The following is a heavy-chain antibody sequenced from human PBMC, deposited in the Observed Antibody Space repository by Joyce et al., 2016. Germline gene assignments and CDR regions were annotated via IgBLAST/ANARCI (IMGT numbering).Heavy chain of an antibody. Sequence: QVQLVESGGGVVQPGRSLRLSCAASGFTLRSYGMHWVRQAPGKGLDWVEFISADGSNKYYADSVKGRFSISRDSPKNTLYLQMSSLRPEDTAVYYCAKNHVAGTGDYWGQGTLVTVSS. CDR1: GFTLRSYG. D-gene: IGHD6-19*01. CDR2: ISADGSNK. J-gene: IGHJ4*02. V-gene: IGHV3-30*18. CDR3: AKNHVAGTGDY.